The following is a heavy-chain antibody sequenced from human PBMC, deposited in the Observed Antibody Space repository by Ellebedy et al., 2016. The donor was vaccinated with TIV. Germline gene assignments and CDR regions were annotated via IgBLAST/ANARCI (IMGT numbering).Heavy chain of an antibody. CDR2: ISGSGGST. CDR3: AKAPTAIFAHFYYYYYYMDV. V-gene: IGHV3-23*01. CDR1: GFTFSSYA. Sequence: GRSLRLSXAASGFTFSSYAMSWVRQAPGGRLEWVSAISGSGGSTHYVDSVRGRFTISRDNSKNTLYLQMTSLRAEDTAVYYCAKAPTAIFAHFYYYYYYMDVWGKGTTVTVSS. D-gene: IGHD2-21*02. J-gene: IGHJ6*03.